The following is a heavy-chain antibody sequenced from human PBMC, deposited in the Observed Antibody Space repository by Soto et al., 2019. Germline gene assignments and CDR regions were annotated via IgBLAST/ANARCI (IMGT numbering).Heavy chain of an antibody. CDR2: ISGSGGST. V-gene: IGHV3-23*01. Sequence: GESLKISCAASGFTFSSYAMSWVRQAPGKGLEWVSAISGSGGSTYYADSVKGRFTISRDNSKNTLYLQMNSLRAEDTAVYYCAKEYSATVTTAFDIWGQGTMVTVSS. J-gene: IGHJ3*02. D-gene: IGHD4-17*01. CDR3: AKEYSATVTTAFDI. CDR1: GFTFSSYA.